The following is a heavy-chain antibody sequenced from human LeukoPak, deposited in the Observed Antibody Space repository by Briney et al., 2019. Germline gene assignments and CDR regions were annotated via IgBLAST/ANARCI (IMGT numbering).Heavy chain of an antibody. CDR3: AREGGVVAAPYYFDY. CDR1: GFTFSSYW. CDR2: IKQDGSEK. J-gene: IGHJ4*02. D-gene: IGHD2-15*01. V-gene: IGHV3-7*01. Sequence: GGSLRLSCAASGFTFSSYWMSWVRQAPGKGLEWVANIKQDGSEKYYVDSVKGRFTISRDNAKNSLYLQMNSLRAEDTAVYYCAREGGVVAAPYYFDYWGQGTLVTVSS.